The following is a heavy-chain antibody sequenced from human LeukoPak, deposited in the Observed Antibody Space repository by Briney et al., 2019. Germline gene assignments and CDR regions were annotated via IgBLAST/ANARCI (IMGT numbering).Heavy chain of an antibody. CDR3: AILTAPEYYFDY. V-gene: IGHV3-11*04. CDR2: ISSSGSTI. Sequence: GGSLRLSCAASGFTFSDYYMSWIRQAPGKGLEWVSYISSSGSTIYYADSVKGRFTISRDNAKNSLYLQMNSLRAEDTAVYYCAILTAPEYYFDYWGQGTLVTVSS. J-gene: IGHJ4*02. CDR1: GFTFSDYY.